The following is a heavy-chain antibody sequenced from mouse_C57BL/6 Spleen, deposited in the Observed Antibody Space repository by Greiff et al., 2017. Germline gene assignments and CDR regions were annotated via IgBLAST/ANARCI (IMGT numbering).Heavy chain of an antibody. CDR3: TTLTGTNY. CDR2: IDPENGDT. Sequence: EVQGVESGAELVRPGASVKLSCTASGFNIKDDYMHWVKQRPEQGLEWIGWIDPENGDTEYASKFQGKATITADTSSNTAYLQLSSLTSEDTAVYYCTTLTGTNYWGQGTTLTVSS. V-gene: IGHV14-4*01. J-gene: IGHJ2*01. D-gene: IGHD4-1*01. CDR1: GFNIKDDY.